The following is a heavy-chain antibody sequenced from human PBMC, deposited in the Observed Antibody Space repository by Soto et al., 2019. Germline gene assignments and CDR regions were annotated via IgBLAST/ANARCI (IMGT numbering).Heavy chain of an antibody. V-gene: IGHV1-18*01. J-gene: IGHJ6*02. Sequence: ASVKVSCKAPGYSFTNYAISWLRQAPGQGLEWMGWISPYNGNTIYAQKFQGRVTITTDTSPATAYMEMTSLRSDDTAVYYCAREYTASSTPRQYSYYGMDVWGQGTTVTVSS. D-gene: IGHD2-2*02. CDR3: AREYTASSTPRQYSYYGMDV. CDR1: GYSFTNYA. CDR2: ISPYNGNT.